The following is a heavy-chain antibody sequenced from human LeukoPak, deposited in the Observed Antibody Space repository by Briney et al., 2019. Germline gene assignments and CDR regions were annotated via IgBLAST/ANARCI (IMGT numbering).Heavy chain of an antibody. CDR2: ISYDGSNK. CDR1: GFTFSSYA. Sequence: GGSLRLSCAASGFTFSSYAMHWVRQAPGKGLEWVAIISYDGSNKYYAESVKGRFTISRDNSKNTLYLQMNSLRAEDTAVYYCARGLFLSGYLDAFDIWGQGTVVTVSS. V-gene: IGHV3-30*04. D-gene: IGHD3-22*01. J-gene: IGHJ3*02. CDR3: ARGLFLSGYLDAFDI.